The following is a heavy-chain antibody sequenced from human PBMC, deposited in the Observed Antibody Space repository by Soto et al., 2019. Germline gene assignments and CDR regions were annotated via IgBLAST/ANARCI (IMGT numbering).Heavy chain of an antibody. D-gene: IGHD3-22*01. Sequence: LTCTVSGASIITDGYYWTWIRQHPGKGLEWLGYIHYSGGATYSPSYNPSLQSRIAISVDISKSLFSLKLTSVTAADTAVYYCARVPKHYKESIGYQPFHTWGQGTLVTVSS. V-gene: IGHV4-31*03. CDR3: ARVPKHYKESIGYQPFHT. CDR1: GASIITDGYY. J-gene: IGHJ5*02. CDR2: IHYSGGATYSP.